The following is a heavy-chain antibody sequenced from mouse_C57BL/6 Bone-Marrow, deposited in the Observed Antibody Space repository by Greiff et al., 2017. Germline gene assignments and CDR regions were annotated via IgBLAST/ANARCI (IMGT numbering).Heavy chain of an antibody. CDR2: IDPETGGT. V-gene: IGHV1-15*01. J-gene: IGHJ2*01. CDR1: GYTFTDYE. D-gene: IGHD2-1*01. CDR3: TRGETLLGDY. Sequence: QVQLQQSGAGLVRPGASVTLSCKASGYTFTDYEMHWVKQTPVPGLEWIGAIDPETGGTAYNQKFKGKAILTADKSSSTAYMELRSLTSEDSAVYYCTRGETLLGDYWGQGTTLTVSS.